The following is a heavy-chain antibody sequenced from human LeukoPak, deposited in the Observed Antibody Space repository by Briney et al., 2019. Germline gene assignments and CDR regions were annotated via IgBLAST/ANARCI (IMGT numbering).Heavy chain of an antibody. CDR2: ITSSNNYI. V-gene: IGHV3-21*01. CDR1: GFTFSTFA. J-gene: IGHJ6*03. CDR3: ARGEFGDYYYFYMDV. Sequence: PGGSLRLSCAASGFTFSTFAMNWVRQAPGKGLEWVSSITSSNNYIYYGDSVKGRFTISRDDAKNSLFLQMNSLRAEDTATYYCARGEFGDYYYFYMDVWGKGTTVTVSS. D-gene: IGHD2/OR15-2a*01.